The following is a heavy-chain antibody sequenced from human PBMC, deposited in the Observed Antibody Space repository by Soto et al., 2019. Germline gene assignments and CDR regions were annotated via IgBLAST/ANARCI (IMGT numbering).Heavy chain of an antibody. Sequence: ASVKVSCKASGYTFTSYAMHWVRQAPGQRLEWMGWINAGNGNTKYSQKFQGRVTITRDTSASTAYMELGSLRSEDTAVYYCARDALYSSSPDFDYWGQGTLVTVSS. V-gene: IGHV1-3*01. J-gene: IGHJ4*02. CDR1: GYTFTSYA. CDR3: ARDALYSSSPDFDY. CDR2: INAGNGNT. D-gene: IGHD6-6*01.